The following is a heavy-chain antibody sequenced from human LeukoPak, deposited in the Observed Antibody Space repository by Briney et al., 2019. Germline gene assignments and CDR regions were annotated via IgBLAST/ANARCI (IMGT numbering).Heavy chain of an antibody. Sequence: GASVKVSCKASGYTFTNFYTHWVRQAPGQGLEWMGWINPDSGDSNYTQHFQGRATMTRDTSISTAYMELSRLRSDDTAVYYCARGSSNWSTRFHSWGQGTLVTVSS. D-gene: IGHD6-13*01. CDR1: GYTFTNFY. V-gene: IGHV1-2*02. CDR2: INPDSGDS. J-gene: IGHJ4*02. CDR3: ARGSSNWSTRFHS.